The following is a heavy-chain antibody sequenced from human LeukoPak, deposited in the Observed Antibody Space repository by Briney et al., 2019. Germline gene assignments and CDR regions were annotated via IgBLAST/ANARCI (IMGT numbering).Heavy chain of an antibody. CDR2: IYTSGTT. Sequence: SETLSLTSTVSGGSISGYYWTWLRQSAGKGLEWIGRIYTSGTTNYNPSLKSRVTMSVATSKNQVSLNLTSVTAADTAVYYCARLTFIGGRALRGDAFDIWGQGTMVAVSS. V-gene: IGHV4-4*07. CDR3: ARLTFIGGRALRGDAFDI. CDR1: GGSISGYY. D-gene: IGHD2-15*01. J-gene: IGHJ3*02.